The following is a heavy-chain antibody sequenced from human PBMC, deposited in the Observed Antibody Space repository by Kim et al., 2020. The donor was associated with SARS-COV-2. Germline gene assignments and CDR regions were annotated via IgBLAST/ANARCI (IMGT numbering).Heavy chain of an antibody. D-gene: IGHD5-18*01. CDR1: GYTFTSYD. CDR2: MNPNSGNT. J-gene: IGHJ6*03. CDR3: ARASDPYSYYYYYMDV. V-gene: IGHV1-8*01. Sequence: ASVKVSCKASGYTFTSYDINWVRQATGQGLEWMGWMNPNSGNTGYAQKFQGRVTMTRNTSISTAYMELSSLRSEDTAVYYCARASDPYSYYYYYMDVWGKGTTVTVSS.